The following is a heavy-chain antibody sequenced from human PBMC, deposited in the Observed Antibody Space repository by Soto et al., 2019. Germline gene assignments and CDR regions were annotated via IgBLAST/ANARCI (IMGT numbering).Heavy chain of an antibody. Sequence: GGSLRLSCAASGFTFSSYAMSWVRQAPGKGLEWVSAISGSGGSTYYADSVKGRFTISRDNSKNTLYLQMNSLRAEDTAVYYCAKGSLMITFGGVIVHWGQGTLVTVSS. J-gene: IGHJ5*02. CDR3: AKGSLMITFGGVIVH. D-gene: IGHD3-16*01. V-gene: IGHV3-23*01. CDR2: ISGSGGST. CDR1: GFTFSSYA.